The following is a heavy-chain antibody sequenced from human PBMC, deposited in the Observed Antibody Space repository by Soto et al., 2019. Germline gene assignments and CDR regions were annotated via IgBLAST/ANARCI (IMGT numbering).Heavy chain of an antibody. J-gene: IGHJ3*02. V-gene: IGHV3-23*01. CDR2: ISGSGAEI. CDR1: GFTCSTYA. CDR3: AHPRGYGVFDAYDI. D-gene: IGHD2-8*01. Sequence: PGGSLRLACAASGFTCSTYAMSWVRQSPGKGLEWVSAISGSGAEIFYTDSVRGRFAISRDNSIDTLFLQMSHLKTEDPAVYYCAHPRGYGVFDAYDIWGQGTRVTVSS.